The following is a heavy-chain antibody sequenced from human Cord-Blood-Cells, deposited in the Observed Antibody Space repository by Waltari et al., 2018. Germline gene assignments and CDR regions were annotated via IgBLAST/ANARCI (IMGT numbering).Heavy chain of an antibody. CDR2: INHGGST. CDR1: GGCFRGFY. Sequence: VQLQQWGAGLLKPSETLSPTCAVYGGCFRGFYRSWGRQPPGTGREWIGEINHGGSTNSTPSLKSRVTISLDPGKNQFALKLSSVTAAETAVYYCAKGGVGATDYWGQGTLVTVSS. CDR3: AKGGVGATDY. V-gene: IGHV4-34*01. J-gene: IGHJ4*02. D-gene: IGHD1-26*01.